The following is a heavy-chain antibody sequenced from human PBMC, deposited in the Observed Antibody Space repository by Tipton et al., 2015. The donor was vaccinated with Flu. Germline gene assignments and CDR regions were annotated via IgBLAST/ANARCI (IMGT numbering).Heavy chain of an antibody. J-gene: IGHJ4*02. CDR1: GDSIGSPYF. CDR2: IHRSGST. Sequence: TLSLTCSVSGDSIGSPYFWAWVRQPPGKGLEWIGNIHRSGSTYHNPSLKSRVTISVDASNNQFSLNLSSVTAADTAVYYCASGPRDSCCYYYARFWGQGTLVTVSS. CDR3: ASGPRDSCCYYYARF. D-gene: IGHD3-22*01. V-gene: IGHV4-38-2*01.